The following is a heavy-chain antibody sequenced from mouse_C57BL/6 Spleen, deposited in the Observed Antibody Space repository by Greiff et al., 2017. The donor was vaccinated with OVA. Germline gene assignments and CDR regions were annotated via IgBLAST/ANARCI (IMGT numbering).Heavy chain of an antibody. CDR2: INPGSGGT. Sequence: QVQLQQSGAELVRPGTSVKVSCKASGYAFTNYLIEWVKQRPGQGLEWIGVINPGSGGTNYNEKFKGKATLTADKSSSTAYMQLSSLTSEDSAVYFCARENYGTLFAYWGQGTLVTVSA. CDR3: ARENYGTLFAY. J-gene: IGHJ3*01. D-gene: IGHD1-1*01. CDR1: GYAFTNYL. V-gene: IGHV1-54*01.